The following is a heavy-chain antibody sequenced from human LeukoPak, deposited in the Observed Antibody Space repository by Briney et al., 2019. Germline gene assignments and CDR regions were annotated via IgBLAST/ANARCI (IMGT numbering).Heavy chain of an antibody. CDR1: GFTFSSNA. CDR3: ATKPHGFVL. J-gene: IGHJ4*02. V-gene: IGHV3-23*01. Sequence: GGSLRLSCAASGFTFSSNAMGWVRQAPRKGLEWVSSISESGAGTYYADSVMGRFTISRDNFRNTLYLQMNNLRAEDTAVYYCATKPHGFVLWGQGTLVTVSS. D-gene: IGHD3-3*01. CDR2: ISESGAGT.